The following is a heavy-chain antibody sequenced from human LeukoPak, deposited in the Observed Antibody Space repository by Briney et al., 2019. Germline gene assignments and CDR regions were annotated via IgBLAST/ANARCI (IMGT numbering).Heavy chain of an antibody. V-gene: IGHV1-69*13. J-gene: IGHJ6*03. D-gene: IGHD4-11*01. Sequence: ASVKVSCKASGGTFSSYAISWVRQAPGQGLEWMGGIIPIFGTANYAQKFQGRVTITADESTSTAYMELSSLRSEDTAVYYCARNRLQSYXXXMDXWAKGPRSPSP. CDR3: ARNRLQSYXXXMDX. CDR1: GGTFSSYA. CDR2: IIPIFGTA.